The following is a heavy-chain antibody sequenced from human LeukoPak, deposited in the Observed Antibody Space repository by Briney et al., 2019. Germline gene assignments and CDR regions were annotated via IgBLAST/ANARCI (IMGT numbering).Heavy chain of an antibody. D-gene: IGHD3-10*01. CDR3: AKGLYGSGPGGIDY. CDR2: ISSSGNGI. V-gene: IGHV3-48*03. J-gene: IGHJ4*02. Sequence: GGSLRLSCTASGFTFSSYEMNWVRQAPGKGLEWVSYISSSGNGIKYADSVKGRFTISRENAKNSLYLQMNSLRGEDMAVYYCAKGLYGSGPGGIDYWGKGALVTVSS. CDR1: GFTFSSYE.